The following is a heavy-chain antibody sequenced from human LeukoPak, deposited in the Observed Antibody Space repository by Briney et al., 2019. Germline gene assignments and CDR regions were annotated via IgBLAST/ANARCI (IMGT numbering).Heavy chain of an antibody. D-gene: IGHD5-12*01. CDR3: ARSGYSGYVDAFDI. CDR1: GFTFSSYD. J-gene: IGHJ3*02. V-gene: IGHV3-13*01. Sequence: PGGSLRLSCATSGFTFSSYDMPWVRQPTGKGLEWVSAIGTAGDTYYLGSVKGRFIISRENAKNSLYLQMNSLRAGDTAVYYCARSGYSGYVDAFDIWGQGTMVTVSS. CDR2: IGTAGDT.